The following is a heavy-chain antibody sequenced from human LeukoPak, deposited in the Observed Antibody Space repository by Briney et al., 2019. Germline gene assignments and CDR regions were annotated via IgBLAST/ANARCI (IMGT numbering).Heavy chain of an antibody. CDR2: IRRSDGST. Sequence: GGSLRLSCVASGFTFSSYAMSWVRQAPGKGLEWVSTIRRSDGSTYYADSVKGRFTISRDNSKNTLYLQMNSLRAEDTAIYYCAKAARSVVIVPAALFDFWGQGTLVTVSS. V-gene: IGHV3-23*01. J-gene: IGHJ4*02. CDR3: AKAARSVVIVPAALFDF. CDR1: GFTFSSYA. D-gene: IGHD2-2*01.